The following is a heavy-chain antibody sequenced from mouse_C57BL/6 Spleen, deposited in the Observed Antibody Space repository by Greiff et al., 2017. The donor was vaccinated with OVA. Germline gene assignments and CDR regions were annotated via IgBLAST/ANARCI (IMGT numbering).Heavy chain of an antibody. V-gene: IGHV1-72*01. Sequence: VQLQQPGAELVKPGASVKLSCKASGYTFTSYWMHWVKQRPGRGLEWIGRIDPNSGGTTYNEKFKSKATLTADKPSSTAYMQLSSLTSEDSAVYYCARMELITTGVAIPRAMDYWGQGTSVTVSS. CDR1: GYTFTSYW. CDR3: ARMELITTGVAIPRAMDY. D-gene: IGHD1-1*01. J-gene: IGHJ4*01. CDR2: IDPNSGGT.